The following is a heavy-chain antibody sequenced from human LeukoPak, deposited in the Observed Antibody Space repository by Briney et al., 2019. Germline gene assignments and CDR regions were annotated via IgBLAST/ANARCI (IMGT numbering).Heavy chain of an antibody. J-gene: IGHJ6*03. Sequence: PGRSLRLSCAASGFTFSSYAMHWVRQAPGKGLEWVAVISYDGSNKYYADSVKGRFTISRDNSKNTLYLQMNSLRAEDTAVYYCARVAVIYQYYMDVWGRGTTVTVSS. D-gene: IGHD2-2*01. CDR3: ARVAVIYQYYMDV. CDR1: GFTFSSYA. CDR2: ISYDGSNK. V-gene: IGHV3-30-3*01.